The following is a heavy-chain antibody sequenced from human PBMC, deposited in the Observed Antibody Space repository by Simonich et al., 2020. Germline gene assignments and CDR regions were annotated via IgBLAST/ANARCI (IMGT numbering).Heavy chain of an antibody. CDR3: ARGLIGGSYYY. Sequence: QVQLQQWGAGLLKPSETLSLTCAVYGGSFSGYYWSWIRQPPGKGLEWVGEINHSRRPKYNPSLKSRVTISVDTSKNQFSLKLSSVTAADTAVYYCARGLIGGSYYYWGQGTLVTVSS. CDR1: GGSFSGYY. D-gene: IGHD1-26*01. CDR2: INHSRRP. J-gene: IGHJ4*02. V-gene: IGHV4-34*01.